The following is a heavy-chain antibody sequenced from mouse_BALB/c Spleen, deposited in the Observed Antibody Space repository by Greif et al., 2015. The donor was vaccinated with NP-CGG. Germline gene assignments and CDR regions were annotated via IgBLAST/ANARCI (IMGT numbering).Heavy chain of an antibody. CDR3: TRSAYYGNYGDY. Sequence: LKQSGSELVRPGASVKLSCKASGYTFTSYWMHWVKQRPGQGLEWIGNIYPGSGSTNYDEKFKSKATLTVDTSSSTAYMQLSSLTSEDSAVYYCTRSAYYGNYGDYWGQGTTLTVSS. J-gene: IGHJ2*01. V-gene: IGHV1S22*01. D-gene: IGHD2-10*01. CDR2: IYPGSGST. CDR1: GYTFTSYW.